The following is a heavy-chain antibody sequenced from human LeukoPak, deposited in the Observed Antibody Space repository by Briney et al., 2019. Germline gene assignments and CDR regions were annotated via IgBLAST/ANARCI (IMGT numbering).Heavy chain of an antibody. D-gene: IGHD2-15*01. CDR3: ARDRDRYCSGGSCTNWFDP. CDR1: GGSISSYY. Sequence: SETLSLTCTVSGGSISSYYWSWIRQPAGKGLEWIGRIYTSGSTNYNPSLKSRVTMSVDTSKNQFSLKLSSVTAADTAVYYCARDRDRYCSGGSCTNWFDPWGQGTLATVSS. V-gene: IGHV4-4*07. CDR2: IYTSGST. J-gene: IGHJ5*02.